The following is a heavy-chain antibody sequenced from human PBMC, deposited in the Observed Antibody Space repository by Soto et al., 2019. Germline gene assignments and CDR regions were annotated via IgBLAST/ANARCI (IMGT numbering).Heavy chain of an antibody. J-gene: IGHJ4*02. D-gene: IGHD3-22*01. V-gene: IGHV3-9*01. CDR2: INWNSDTV. CDR1: GFNFDDYA. Sequence: VPLVESGGGLVQPGGSLRLSCVASGFNFDDYAMHWVRQPPGKGLEWVSGINWNSDTVGYADSVKGRFTVSRDNAKGSLLLQMSSLGPEDTAVYFCAMSNSNDLYYHFESWGQGTPVTVSS. CDR3: AMSNSNDLYYHFES.